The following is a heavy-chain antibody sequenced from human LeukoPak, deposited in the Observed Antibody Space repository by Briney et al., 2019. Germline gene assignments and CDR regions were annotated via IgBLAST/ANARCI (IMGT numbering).Heavy chain of an antibody. CDR1: GFTVTTSY. CDR3: ARQAAAATPFHY. D-gene: IGHD6-13*01. J-gene: IGHJ4*02. CDR2: IYSGGAT. Sequence: PGGSLRLSRAASGFTVTTSYMSWFRQAPGKGLEWVSIIYSGGATYYAASVKGRFAISRDNSKNTLYLQMNGLRPEDTAMYYCARQAAAATPFHYWGQGSLVTVSS. V-gene: IGHV3-66*02.